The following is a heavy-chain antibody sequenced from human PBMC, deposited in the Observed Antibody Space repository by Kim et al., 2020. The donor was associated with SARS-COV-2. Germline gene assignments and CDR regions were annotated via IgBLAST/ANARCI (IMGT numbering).Heavy chain of an antibody. V-gene: IGHV3-11*06. CDR3: ARGMSNFDWSTDY. D-gene: IGHD3-9*01. J-gene: IGHJ4*02. Sequence: AYSWKGRFTISRDNAKNSLYLQRKSLRAEDTAVYYCARGMSNFDWSTDYWGQGTLVTVSS.